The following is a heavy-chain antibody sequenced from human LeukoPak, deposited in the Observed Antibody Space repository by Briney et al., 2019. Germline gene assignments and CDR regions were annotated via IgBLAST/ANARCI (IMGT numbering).Heavy chain of an antibody. J-gene: IGHJ4*02. V-gene: IGHV4-39*07. D-gene: IGHD3-22*01. Sequence: SETLSLTCTVSGGSISSGGYYWGWIRQPPGKGLEWIGEINHSGSTNYNPSLKSRVTISVDTSKNQFSLKLSSVTAADTAVYYCARGQRAGSATMIGHYWGQGTLVTVSS. CDR3: ARGQRAGSATMIGHY. CDR2: INHSGST. CDR1: GGSISSGGYY.